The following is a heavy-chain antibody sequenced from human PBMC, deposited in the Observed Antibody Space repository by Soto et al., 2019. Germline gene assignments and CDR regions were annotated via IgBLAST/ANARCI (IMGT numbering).Heavy chain of an antibody. CDR3: ARGPTTEKVDS. V-gene: IGHV4-30-4*01. CDR1: CDSTGSGDKY. Sequence: SETLSLTRSFSCDSTGSGDKYWSWVRQPPGKGLEWIGYVYYSGSTYYNPSLKSRVTMSVDTSKNQFALKLRSVTAADTAMYYCARGPTTEKVDSWGQGILVTVSS. CDR2: VYYSGST. J-gene: IGHJ4*02.